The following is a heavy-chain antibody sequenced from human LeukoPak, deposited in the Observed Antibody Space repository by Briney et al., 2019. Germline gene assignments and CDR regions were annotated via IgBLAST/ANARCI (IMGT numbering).Heavy chain of an antibody. CDR1: GFTFRSYA. CDR3: AKSFGPVIAAAGTGAD. V-gene: IGHV3-23*01. Sequence: PGGSLRLSCAASGFTFRSYAMNWVRQAPGKGLEWVSVISGSGSTTDYADSVKGRFTISRDNSKNMLYLQMSSLRAEDTGVYYCAKSFGPVIAAAGTGADWGQGTLVTVSS. CDR2: ISGSGSTT. J-gene: IGHJ4*02. D-gene: IGHD6-13*01.